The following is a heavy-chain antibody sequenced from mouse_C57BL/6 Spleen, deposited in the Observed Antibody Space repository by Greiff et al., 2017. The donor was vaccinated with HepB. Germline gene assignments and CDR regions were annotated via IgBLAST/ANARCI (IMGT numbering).Heavy chain of an antibody. CDR3: ARRDYYGSSYGYWYFDV. Sequence: EVKLVESGPELVKPGASVKISCKASGYSFTDYNMNWVKQSNGKSLEWIGVINPNYGTTSYNQKFKGKATLTVDQSSSTAYMQLNSLTSEDSAVYYCARRDYYGSSYGYWYFDVWGTGTTVTVSS. CDR1: GYSFTDYN. V-gene: IGHV1-39*01. D-gene: IGHD1-1*01. CDR2: INPNYGTT. J-gene: IGHJ1*03.